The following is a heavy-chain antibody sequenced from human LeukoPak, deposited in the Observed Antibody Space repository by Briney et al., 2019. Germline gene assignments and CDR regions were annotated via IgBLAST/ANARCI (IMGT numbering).Heavy chain of an antibody. V-gene: IGHV4-4*07. CDR3: ARVVVLDYGWYEGY. CDR1: GGSISDYH. CDR2: IYTSGST. J-gene: IGHJ4*02. D-gene: IGHD6-19*01. Sequence: PSETLSLTCTVSGGSISDYHWSWIRLSAGKGLELIGRIYTSGSTNYNPSLKSRVTMSVDTSKNQFSLKLSSVTAADTAVYYCARVVVLDYGWYEGYWGQGAQVTVSS.